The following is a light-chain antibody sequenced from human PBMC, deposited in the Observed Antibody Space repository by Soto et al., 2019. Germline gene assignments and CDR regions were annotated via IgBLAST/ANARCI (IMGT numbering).Light chain of an antibody. CDR1: SSDIGTYNY. V-gene: IGLV2-14*03. Sequence: QSALTQPASVSGSPGQSITVSCAGTSSDIGTYNYVSWYQQHPGKAPKLIIYDVSNRPSGVSSRFSGSKSGNTASLTISGLQPEDEGHYYCSSYTGSRSRLFGTGTSSPS. CDR3: SSYTGSRSRL. J-gene: IGLJ1*01. CDR2: DVS.